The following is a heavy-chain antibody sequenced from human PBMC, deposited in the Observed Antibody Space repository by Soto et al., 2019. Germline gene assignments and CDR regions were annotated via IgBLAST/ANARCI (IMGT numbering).Heavy chain of an antibody. CDR2: INPNSGGT. J-gene: IGHJ3*02. CDR3: AIGGYYYDSSDPRRAFDI. D-gene: IGHD3-22*01. CDR1: GYTFTGYY. V-gene: IGHV1-2*02. Sequence: ASVKVSCKASGYTFTGYYMHWVRQAPGQGLEWMGWINPNSGGTNYAQKFQGRVTMTRDTSISTAYMELSRLRSDDTAVYYCAIGGYYYDSSDPRRAFDIWGQGTMVTVSS.